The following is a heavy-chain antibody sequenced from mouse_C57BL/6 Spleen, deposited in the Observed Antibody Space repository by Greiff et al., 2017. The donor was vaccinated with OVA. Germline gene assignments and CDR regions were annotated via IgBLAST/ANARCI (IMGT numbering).Heavy chain of an antibody. V-gene: IGHV1-5*01. J-gene: IGHJ2*01. D-gene: IGHD3-2*02. CDR2: IYPGNSDT. CDR1: GYTFTSYW. CDR3: TRGGAWTAQDTGYCDY. Sequence: EVQLQQSGTVLARPGASVKMSCKTSGYTFTSYWMHWVKQRPGQGLEWIGAIYPGNSDTSYNQKFKGKAKLTAVTSASTAYMELSSLTNEDSAVYYGTRGGAWTAQDTGYCDYWGQGTTLTVSA.